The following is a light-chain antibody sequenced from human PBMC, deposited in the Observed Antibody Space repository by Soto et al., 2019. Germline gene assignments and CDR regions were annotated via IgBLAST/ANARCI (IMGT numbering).Light chain of an antibody. CDR3: SSYTSSSLVV. CDR2: DVS. Sequence: QSALTQPASVSGSPGQSITISCTGTSSDVGGYNDVSWYQQHPGKAPKLMIYDVSNRPSGVSNRFSGSKSGNTASLTISGLQAEDEADDYCSSYTSSSLVVFGGGTKLTVL. CDR1: SSDVGGYND. J-gene: IGLJ2*01. V-gene: IGLV2-14*01.